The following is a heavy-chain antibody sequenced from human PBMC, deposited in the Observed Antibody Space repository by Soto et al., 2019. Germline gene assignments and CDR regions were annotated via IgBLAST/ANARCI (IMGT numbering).Heavy chain of an antibody. Sequence: QVQLQESGSGVVKPSETLSLTCTVSGGSIRSDAHSWAWIRQSPGKGLEWIGHIYHGGTTYYYNPSLRSRRTMSVEESRNQFSLSLRSVTAADSAIYYCARGHRLCLWPWFDPWGQGTLVNVSS. CDR1: GGSIRSDAHS. CDR3: ARGHRLCLWPWFDP. CDR2: IYHGGTTY. D-gene: IGHD2-21*01. V-gene: IGHV4-30-2*06. J-gene: IGHJ5*02.